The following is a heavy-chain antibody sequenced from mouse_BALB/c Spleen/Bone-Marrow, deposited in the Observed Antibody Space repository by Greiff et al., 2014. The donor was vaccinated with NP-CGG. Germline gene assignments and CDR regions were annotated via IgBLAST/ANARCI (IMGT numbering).Heavy chain of an antibody. Sequence: VQLQQSGAELVRPGASVKLSCKASGYTFTSYWINWAKQRPGQGLEWIGNIYPSDSYTNYNQKFKDKATLTVDKSSSTAYMQLSSPTSEDSAVYYCTTGAYWGQGTLVTVSA. V-gene: IGHV1-69*02. CDR2: IYPSDSYT. CDR3: TTGAY. J-gene: IGHJ3*01. D-gene: IGHD4-1*01. CDR1: GYTFTSYW.